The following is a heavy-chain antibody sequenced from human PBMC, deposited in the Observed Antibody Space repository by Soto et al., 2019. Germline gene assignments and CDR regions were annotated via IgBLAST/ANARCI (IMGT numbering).Heavy chain of an antibody. CDR1: GFIFSSYG. CDR2: ISYDGIHI. Sequence: QVQLVESGGGVVQPGSSLRLSCAASGFIFSSYGMHWVRQAPGKGLEWVAVISYDGIHIYYADSVKGRFTISRDNSKNTVHLQMNSLRAEDTAVYYCAKERMGGELPGEWGKGPLVTVSS. V-gene: IGHV3-30*18. CDR3: AKERMGGELPGE. J-gene: IGHJ4*02. D-gene: IGHD1-7*01.